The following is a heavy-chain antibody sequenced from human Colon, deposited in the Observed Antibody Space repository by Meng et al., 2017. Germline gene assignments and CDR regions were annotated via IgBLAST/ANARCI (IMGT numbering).Heavy chain of an antibody. Sequence: QVQLVESGGDVVQPGRSLRLSCAASGFTFSNYGMYWVRQAPGKGLEWVALIWYDGSYTYHVDSVKGRFTISRDNSKNTIYLQMNSLRAEDTAVYFCAKGAAASGTAIDYWGQGTLVTVSS. CDR1: GFTFSNYG. CDR2: IWYDGSYT. J-gene: IGHJ4*02. V-gene: IGHV3-33*06. D-gene: IGHD6-13*01. CDR3: AKGAAASGTAIDY.